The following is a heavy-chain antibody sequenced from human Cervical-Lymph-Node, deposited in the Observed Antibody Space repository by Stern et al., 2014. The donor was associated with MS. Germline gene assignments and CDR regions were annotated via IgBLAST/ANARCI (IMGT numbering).Heavy chain of an antibody. CDR2: INPNGSVT. CDR1: GYTFTNYY. CDR3: TRAVGGVGRE. J-gene: IGHJ4*02. Sequence: QLVQSGPEVKKPGASVMVSCKPSGYTFTNYYIHWVRQAPGQGLEWMGIINPNGSVTASAQKFQGRLTMTRDTSTTTVYMRLITLTSEDTAMYYCTRAVGGVGREWGQGTLVFVSS. D-gene: IGHD3-16*01. V-gene: IGHV1-46*01.